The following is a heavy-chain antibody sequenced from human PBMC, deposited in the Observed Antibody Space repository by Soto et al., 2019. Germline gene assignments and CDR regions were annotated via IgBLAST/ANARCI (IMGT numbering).Heavy chain of an antibody. D-gene: IGHD3-22*01. CDR3: AKDTRFDSSGYYDY. CDR1: GFTFSSYA. J-gene: IGHJ4*02. V-gene: IGHV3-9*01. Sequence: EVQLMESGGGLVQPGGSLRLSCAASGFTFSSYAMNWVRQAPGKGLEWVSVISWNSGSIGYADSVKGRFTISRDNAKNSLYLQMNSLRAEDTALYYCAKDTRFDSSGYYDYWGQGTLVTVSS. CDR2: ISWNSGSI.